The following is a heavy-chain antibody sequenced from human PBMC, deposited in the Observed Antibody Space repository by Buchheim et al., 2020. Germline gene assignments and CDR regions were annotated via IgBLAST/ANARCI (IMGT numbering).Heavy chain of an antibody. J-gene: IGHJ6*03. V-gene: IGHV4-34*01. CDR3: ERGRGTMVRGVPYYYYMDV. CDR1: GGSFSGYY. CDR2: INHSGST. Sequence: QVQLQQWGAGLLKPSETLSLTCAVYGGSFSGYYWSWIRQPPGTGLDWIGEINHSGSTNYNPSLTSRVTISVDTSKNQFSLKLSSVTAADTAVYYCERGRGTMVRGVPYYYYMDVWGKGTT. D-gene: IGHD3-10*01.